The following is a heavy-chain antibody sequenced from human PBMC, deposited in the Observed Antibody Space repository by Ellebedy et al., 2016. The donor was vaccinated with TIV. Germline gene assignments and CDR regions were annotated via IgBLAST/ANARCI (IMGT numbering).Heavy chain of an antibody. CDR2: INHSGST. D-gene: IGHD3-22*01. CDR3: ARDEHYYDSSGYKGDAFDI. Sequence: GSLRLSXAVYGGSFSGYYWSWIRQPPGKGLEWIGEINHSGSTNYNPSLKSRVTISVDTSKNQFSLKLSSVTAADTAVYYCARDEHYYDSSGYKGDAFDIWGQGTMVTVSS. J-gene: IGHJ3*02. CDR1: GGSFSGYY. V-gene: IGHV4-34*01.